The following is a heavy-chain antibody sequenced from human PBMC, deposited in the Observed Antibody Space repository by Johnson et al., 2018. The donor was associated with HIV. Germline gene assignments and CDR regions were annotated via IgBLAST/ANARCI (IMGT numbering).Heavy chain of an antibody. V-gene: IGHV3-23*04. CDR3: AKSSRVSTTFDAFVI. D-gene: IGHD1-26*01. J-gene: IGHJ3*02. CDR2: ISGSGGST. Sequence: VQLVESGGGLVKPGGSLRLSCAASGFTFSDYYMSWIRQAPGQGLEWVSAISGSGGSTYSADSVKGRFTISRDNSKNTLYLQMNSLRAEDTDVYDCAKSSRVSTTFDAFVIWGQGTMVTVSS. CDR1: GFTFSDYY.